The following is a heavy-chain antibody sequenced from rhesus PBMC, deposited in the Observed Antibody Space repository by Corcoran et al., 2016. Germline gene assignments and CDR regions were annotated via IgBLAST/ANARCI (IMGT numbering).Heavy chain of an antibody. J-gene: IGHJ4*01. D-gene: IGHD6-25*01. V-gene: IGHV4-93*02. CDR1: GGSISSSNW. Sequence: QVQLQESGPAVVKPSETLSLTCAVSGGSISSSNWWSWIRQSPGKGLEWIGGIYGSGGSTEYNPSLKSRVTISIDTSKNQFSLKLSAVTAADTAVYYCARGGRQLEIVFDYWGQGVLVTVSS. CDR3: ARGGRQLEIVFDY. CDR2: IYGSGGST.